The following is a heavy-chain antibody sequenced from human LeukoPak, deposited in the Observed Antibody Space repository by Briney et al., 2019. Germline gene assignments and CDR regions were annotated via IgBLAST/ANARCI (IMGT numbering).Heavy chain of an antibody. Sequence: GGSLRLSCAASGFTFSSYNMNWVRQAPGKGPEWVSSITSSSSYIYYADSVKGRFTISRDNAKNSLYLQMDSLRVEDTAVYYCARDPYSGSYGPYYYYYMDVWGKGTTVTVSS. CDR1: GFTFSSYN. V-gene: IGHV3-21*06. CDR2: ITSSSSYI. J-gene: IGHJ6*03. D-gene: IGHD1-26*01. CDR3: ARDPYSGSYGPYYYYYMDV.